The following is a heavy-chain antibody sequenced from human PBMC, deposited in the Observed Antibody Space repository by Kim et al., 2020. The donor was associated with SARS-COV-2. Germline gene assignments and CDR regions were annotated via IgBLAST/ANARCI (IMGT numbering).Heavy chain of an antibody. V-gene: IGHV4-59*09. Sequence: YTPSLTSRVTISVDTSKNPFSLKLSAVTAADTAVYYCARGAARPSLDFDYWGQGTLVTVSS. J-gene: IGHJ4*02. D-gene: IGHD6-6*01. CDR3: ARGAARPSLDFDY.